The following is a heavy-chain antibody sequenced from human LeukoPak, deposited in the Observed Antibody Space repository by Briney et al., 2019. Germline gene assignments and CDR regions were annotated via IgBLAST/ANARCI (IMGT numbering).Heavy chain of an antibody. CDR3: ERQVLMVYAVWGYNWFDP. CDR2: IYYSGST. V-gene: IGHV4-39*01. J-gene: IGHJ5*02. Sequence: PSETLSLTCTVSGGSISSSSYYWGWIRQPPGEGLEWIGSIYYSGSTYYNPSLKSRVTISVDTSKNQFSLKLSSVTAADTAVYYCERQVLMVYAVWGYNWFDPWGQGTLVTVSS. D-gene: IGHD2-8*01. CDR1: GGSISSSSYY.